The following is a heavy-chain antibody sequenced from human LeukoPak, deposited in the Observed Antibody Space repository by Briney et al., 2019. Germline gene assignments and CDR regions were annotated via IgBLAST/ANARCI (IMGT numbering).Heavy chain of an antibody. CDR1: GFTFSSYE. CDR3: ARGRGRWLQGIDY. D-gene: IGHD5-24*01. Sequence: GGSLRLSCAASGFTFSSYEMNWVRQAPGKGLEWVSYISSSGSTIYYADSVKGRFTVSRDNPKNALYLQMDSLRAEDTAVYYCARGRGRWLQGIDYWGHGALVTVSS. CDR2: ISSSGSTI. J-gene: IGHJ4*01. V-gene: IGHV3-48*03.